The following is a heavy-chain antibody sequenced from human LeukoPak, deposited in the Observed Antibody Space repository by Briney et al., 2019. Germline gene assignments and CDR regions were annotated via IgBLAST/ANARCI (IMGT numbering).Heavy chain of an antibody. D-gene: IGHD3-3*01. Sequence: GGSLRLSCAASGLAFSYYLMSWVRQAPGKGLEWVANMKQDGSEKHYVDSVKGRFTVSSDNAKNSLYLQMNSLRAEDTAVYYCAKCYDFWLGDYWGQGTLVTVSS. CDR3: AKCYDFWLGDY. CDR1: GLAFSYYL. CDR2: MKQDGSEK. J-gene: IGHJ4*02. V-gene: IGHV3-7*01.